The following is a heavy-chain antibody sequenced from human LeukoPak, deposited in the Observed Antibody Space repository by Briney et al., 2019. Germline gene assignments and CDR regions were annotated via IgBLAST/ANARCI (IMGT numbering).Heavy chain of an antibody. J-gene: IGHJ4*02. D-gene: IGHD1-26*01. CDR1: GFTLSNYA. CDR3: VRGDKRED. CDR2: INSGGTTT. Sequence: GGSLRLSCVVSGFTLSNYAMNWVRQAAGKGLEWVSSINSGGTTTHYADSVKGRFTISRDNAKNSLSLQMSGLRADDTAVYYCVRGDKREDWGQGTLVTVSS. V-gene: IGHV3-21*01.